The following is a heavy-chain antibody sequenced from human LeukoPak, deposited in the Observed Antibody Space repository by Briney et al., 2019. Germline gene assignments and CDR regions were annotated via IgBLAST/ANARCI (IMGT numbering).Heavy chain of an antibody. D-gene: IGHD6-19*01. CDR1: GFTFSSYG. CDR2: ISYDGSNK. Sequence: GGSLRLSCAASGFTFSSYGMHWVRQAPGKGLEWVAVISYDGSNKYYADSVKGRFTISRDNSKNTLYLQMNSLRAEDTAVYYCAKVLRPDKYSSGWYSGCFDYWGQGTLVTVSS. J-gene: IGHJ4*02. V-gene: IGHV3-30*18. CDR3: AKVLRPDKYSSGWYSGCFDY.